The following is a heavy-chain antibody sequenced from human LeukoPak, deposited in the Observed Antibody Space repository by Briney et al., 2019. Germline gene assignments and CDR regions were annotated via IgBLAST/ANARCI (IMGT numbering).Heavy chain of an antibody. V-gene: IGHV3-30*02. J-gene: IGHJ5*02. CDR3: ARDSEGVTGTTSWFDP. CDR2: IRYDGSNK. D-gene: IGHD1-7*01. Sequence: QTGGSLRLSCAASGFTFSSYGMHWVRQAPGKGLEWVAFIRYDGSNKYYADSVKGRFTISRDNSKNTLYLQMNSLRAEDTAVYYCARDSEGVTGTTSWFDPWGQGTLVTVSS. CDR1: GFTFSSYG.